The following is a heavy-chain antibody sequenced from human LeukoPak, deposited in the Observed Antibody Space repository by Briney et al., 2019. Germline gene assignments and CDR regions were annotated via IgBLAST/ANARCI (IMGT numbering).Heavy chain of an antibody. CDR2: ISDGGGRA. V-gene: IGHV3-23*01. Sequence: GGSLRLSCGASGFTFRTYAMSWVRQAPGKGLEWVSGISDGGGRAFYAESVKGRFTVSRDNSRNTLYLRMNSLRAEDTAIYYCTKNQILDDTGSWYTYWGQGTLVTVSS. D-gene: IGHD6-13*01. CDR1: GFTFRTYA. J-gene: IGHJ4*02. CDR3: TKNQILDDTGSWYTY.